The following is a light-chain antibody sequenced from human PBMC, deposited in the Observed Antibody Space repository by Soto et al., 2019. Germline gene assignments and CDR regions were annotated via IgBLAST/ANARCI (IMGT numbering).Light chain of an antibody. CDR2: VAS. V-gene: IGKV1-6*01. CDR3: LQDYNYPRT. J-gene: IGKJ1*01. Sequence: AIQMTQSPSSLSASLGDRVTITCRASQGIRNDLGWYQQKPGKAPKLLIYVASSLQSGVPSRFSGSGSGTDFTLTISSLQPEDFATYYCLQDYNYPRTFGQGTKVDIK. CDR1: QGIRND.